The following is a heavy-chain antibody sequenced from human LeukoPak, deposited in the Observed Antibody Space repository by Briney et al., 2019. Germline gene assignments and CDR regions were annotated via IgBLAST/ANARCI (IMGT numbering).Heavy chain of an antibody. CDR3: ARDPPVDTARRNY. CDR2: IIPILGIA. V-gene: IGHV1-69*04. D-gene: IGHD5-18*01. CDR1: GGTSSSYA. Sequence: GASVKVSCKASGGTSSSYAISWVRQAPGQGLEWMGRIIPILGIANYAQKFQGRVTITADKSTSTAYMELGSLRSEDTAVYYCARDPPVDTARRNYWGQGTLVTVSS. J-gene: IGHJ4*02.